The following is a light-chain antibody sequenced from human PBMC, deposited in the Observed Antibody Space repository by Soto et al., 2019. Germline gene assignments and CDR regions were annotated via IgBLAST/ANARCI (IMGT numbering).Light chain of an antibody. Sequence: EIGLTQSPATLSLSPGERATLSCRASQSVSNSLAWYQQKPGQAPRLLIYDASSRATGIPARFSGSGPGTAFTLTIDSLVPEDFAVYYCQQRSSWPRFTFGPGTKVDIK. CDR1: QSVSNS. V-gene: IGKV3-11*01. J-gene: IGKJ3*01. CDR2: DAS. CDR3: QQRSSWPRFT.